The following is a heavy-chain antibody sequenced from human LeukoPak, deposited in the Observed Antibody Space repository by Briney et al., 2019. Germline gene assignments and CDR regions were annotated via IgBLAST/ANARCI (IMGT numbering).Heavy chain of an antibody. CDR1: GFTFSSYS. V-gene: IGHV3-21*01. D-gene: IGHD3-22*01. Sequence: GGSLRLSCAASGFTFSSYSMNWVRQAPGKGLEWVSSISSSSSYIYYADSVKGRFTISRDNAKNSLYLQMNSLRAEDTAVYYCARDPNVGYYDSSAPGNYWGQGTLVTVSS. J-gene: IGHJ4*02. CDR2: ISSSSSYI. CDR3: ARDPNVGYYDSSAPGNY.